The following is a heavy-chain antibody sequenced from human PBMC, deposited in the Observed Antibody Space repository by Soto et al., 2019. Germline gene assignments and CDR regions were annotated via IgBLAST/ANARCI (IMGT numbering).Heavy chain of an antibody. V-gene: IGHV3-21*04. CDR2: ISSSSSYI. CDR1: GFTFSSYS. J-gene: IGHJ4*02. D-gene: IGHD7-27*01. CDR3: ARANWYSEY. Sequence: PGGSLRLSCAASGFTFSSYSMNWVRQAPGKGLEWVSSISSSSSYIYYADSVKGRFTMSVDTSKNQVSLNLTSLTAADTATYYCARANWYSEYWGQGIPVTVYS.